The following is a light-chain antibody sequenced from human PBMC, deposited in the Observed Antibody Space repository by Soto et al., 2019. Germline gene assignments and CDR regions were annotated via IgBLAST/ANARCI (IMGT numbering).Light chain of an antibody. CDR1: QSISSW. J-gene: IGKJ1*01. CDR2: DAS. Sequence: DIQMTQSPSTLSASVEDRVTITCRASQSISSWLAWYQQKPGKAPKLLIYDASSLQTGVPSRFSGSGSGTEFTLTISSLQPDDFATYYCQQYNSQWTFGQGTKVDIK. V-gene: IGKV1-5*01. CDR3: QQYNSQWT.